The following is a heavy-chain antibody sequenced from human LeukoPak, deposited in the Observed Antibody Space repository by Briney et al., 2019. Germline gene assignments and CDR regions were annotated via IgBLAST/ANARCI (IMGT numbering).Heavy chain of an antibody. V-gene: IGHV3-30-3*01. CDR2: ISYDGSNK. CDR1: RFTFSSYA. CDR3: LADDY. J-gene: IGHJ4*02. Sequence: GRSLRLSCAASRFTFSSYAVHWVRQAQGKGLEWVAVISYDGSNKYYADSVKGRFTISRDNSKNTLYLQMNSLRAEDTAVYYCLADDYWGQGTLVTVSS.